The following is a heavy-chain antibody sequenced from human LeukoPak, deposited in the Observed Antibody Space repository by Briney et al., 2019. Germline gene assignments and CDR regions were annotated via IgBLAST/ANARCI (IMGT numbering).Heavy chain of an antibody. Sequence: AASVKVSCKASGYTFTSYGISWVRQAPGQGLEWMGWISAYNGNTNYAQKLQGRVTMTTDTSTSTAYMELRSLRSDDTAVYYCARSDWVTIKGAFDIWGQGTMVTVSS. D-gene: IGHD3-9*01. CDR1: GYTFTSYG. V-gene: IGHV1-18*01. CDR2: ISAYNGNT. J-gene: IGHJ3*02. CDR3: ARSDWVTIKGAFDI.